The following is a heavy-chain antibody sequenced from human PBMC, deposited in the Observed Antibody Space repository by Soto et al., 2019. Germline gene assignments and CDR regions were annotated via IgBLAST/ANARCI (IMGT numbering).Heavy chain of an antibody. CDR1: GGSISSGDYY. CDR2: IYYSGST. CDR3: ARVEASSGSRSPSYYYYGMDV. V-gene: IGHV4-30-4*01. Sequence: QVQLQESGPGLVKPSQTLSLTCTVSGGSISSGDYYWSWIRQPPGKGLEWIGYIYYSGSTYYTPSLKSRVTISVDTSKNQFSLKLSSVTAADTAVYYCARVEASSGSRSPSYYYYGMDVWGQGTTVTVSS. D-gene: IGHD3-10*01. J-gene: IGHJ6*02.